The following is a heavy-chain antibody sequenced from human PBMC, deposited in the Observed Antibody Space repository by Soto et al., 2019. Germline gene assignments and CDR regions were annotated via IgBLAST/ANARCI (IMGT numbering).Heavy chain of an antibody. CDR2: ISGSGGST. V-gene: IGHV3-23*01. CDR1: GFTFNNYA. D-gene: IGHD2-8*01. J-gene: IGHJ4*02. Sequence: GGSLRLSCAASGFTFNNYAMNWVRQAPGKGLEWVAAISGSGGSTYYADSVKGRFTISRDNSKNTLYLQMNSLRAEDTAVYYCAKDLGPRYCTNGVCSNYWGQGTLVTVSS. CDR3: AKDLGPRYCTNGVCSNY.